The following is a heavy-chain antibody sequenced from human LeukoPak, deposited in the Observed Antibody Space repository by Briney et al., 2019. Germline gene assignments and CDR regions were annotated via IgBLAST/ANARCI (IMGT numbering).Heavy chain of an antibody. CDR3: ARDRVGTTMVRGVITFGYYGMDV. Sequence: GGSLRLSCAASGFTVSSNYMSWVRQAPGKGLEWVSVIYSGGSTYCADSVKGRFTISRHNSKNTLYLQMNSLRAEDTAVYYCARDRVGTTMVRGVITFGYYGMDVWGQGTTVTVSS. J-gene: IGHJ6*02. CDR1: GFTVSSNY. V-gene: IGHV3-53*04. D-gene: IGHD3-10*01. CDR2: IYSGGST.